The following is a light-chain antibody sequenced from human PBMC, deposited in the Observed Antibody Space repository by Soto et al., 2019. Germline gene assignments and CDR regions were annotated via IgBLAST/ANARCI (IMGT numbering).Light chain of an antibody. J-gene: IGLJ2*01. CDR3: CSYAGRSSVI. CDR1: SSDVGGYDY. Sequence: QSALTQPPSASGSPGQTVTISCTGTSSDVGGYDYVSWYQQHPGRAPKLIIFEGNKRPSGLSNRFSASKSGNTASLAISGLQAEDEADYHCCSYAGRSSVICGGGTKLTVL. CDR2: EGN. V-gene: IGLV2-23*01.